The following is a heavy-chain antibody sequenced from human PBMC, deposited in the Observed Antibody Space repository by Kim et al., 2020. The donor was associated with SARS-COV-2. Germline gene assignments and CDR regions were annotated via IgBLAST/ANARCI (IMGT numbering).Heavy chain of an antibody. V-gene: IGHV4-59*01. CDR1: GGSISSYY. Sequence: SETLSLTCTVSGGSISSYYWSWIRQPPGKGLEWIGYIYYSGSTNYNPSLKSRVTISVDTSKNQFSLKLSSVTAADTAVYYCARVEDTYYYDSSGLPPFDPWGQGTLVTVSS. CDR3: ARVEDTYYYDSSGLPPFDP. J-gene: IGHJ5*02. CDR2: IYYSGST. D-gene: IGHD3-22*01.